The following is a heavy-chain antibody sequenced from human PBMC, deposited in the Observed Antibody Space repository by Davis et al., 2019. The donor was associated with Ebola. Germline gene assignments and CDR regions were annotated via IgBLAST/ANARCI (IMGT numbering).Heavy chain of an antibody. D-gene: IGHD6-13*01. CDR2: IYYSGST. J-gene: IGHJ6*02. V-gene: IGHV4-59*01. CDR1: GGSISSYY. Sequence: MPSETLSLTCTVSGGSISSYYWSWIRQPPGKGLEWIGYIYYSGSTNYNPSLKSRVTITVDTSKNQFSLKLSSVTAADTAVYYCARGPESDSSSWYLYYYYYGMDVWGQGTTVTVSS. CDR3: ARGPESDSSSWYLYYYYYGMDV.